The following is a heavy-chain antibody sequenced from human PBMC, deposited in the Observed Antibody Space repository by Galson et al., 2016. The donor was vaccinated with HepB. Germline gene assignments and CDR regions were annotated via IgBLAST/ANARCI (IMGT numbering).Heavy chain of an antibody. D-gene: IGHD3-9*01. J-gene: IGHJ4*02. CDR2: ISGSSDKI. Sequence: SLRLSCAASGFVFSSHAMNWVRQAPGKGLEWVSGISGSSDKIYHEDSVKGRFTISRDNSKDTLYLQMNGLRADDTAVYYCAKGDYFDWLHISLDTWGQGTLVTVSS. CDR3: AKGDYFDWLHISLDT. CDR1: GFVFSSHA. V-gene: IGHV3-23*01.